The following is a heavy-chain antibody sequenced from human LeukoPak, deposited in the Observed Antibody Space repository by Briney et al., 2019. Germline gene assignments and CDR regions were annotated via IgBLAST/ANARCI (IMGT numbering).Heavy chain of an antibody. CDR2: INPSGGST. J-gene: IGHJ5*02. CDR1: GYTFTSYY. V-gene: IGHV1-46*01. CDR3: ASDRDSSGWTNWFDP. D-gene: IGHD6-19*01. Sequence: ASVKVSCKASGYTFTSYYMHWVRQAPGQGLEWMGIINPSGGSTSYAQKFQGRVTMTRDTSTSTVYMELSSLRSEDTAVYYCASDRDSSGWTNWFDPWGQGTLVTVSS.